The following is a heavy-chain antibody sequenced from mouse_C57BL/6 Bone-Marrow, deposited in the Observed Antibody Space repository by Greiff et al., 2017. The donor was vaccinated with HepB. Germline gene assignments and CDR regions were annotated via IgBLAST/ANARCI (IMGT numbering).Heavy chain of an antibody. CDR3: ARSGKDY. CDR1: GYTFTSYW. CDR2: IDPSDSYT. J-gene: IGHJ2*01. D-gene: IGHD3-1*01. Sequence: QVHVKQPGAELVRPGTSVKLSCKASGYTFTSYWMHWVKQRPGQGLEWIGVIDPSDSYTNYNQKFKGKATLTVDTSSSTAYMQLSSLTSEDSAVYYCARSGKDYWGQGTTLTVSS. V-gene: IGHV1-59*01.